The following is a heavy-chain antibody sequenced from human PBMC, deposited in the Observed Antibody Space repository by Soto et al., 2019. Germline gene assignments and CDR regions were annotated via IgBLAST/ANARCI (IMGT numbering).Heavy chain of an antibody. CDR3: ASSEDGRYNTLDY. V-gene: IGHV4-30-4*01. Sequence: SETLSLTCTVSGGSISSGDYYWCWIRQPPGKGLEWIGYIYYSGSTYYNPSLKSRVTISVDTSKNQFSLKLSSVTAADTAVYYCASSEDGRYNTLDYWGQGTLVTVYS. J-gene: IGHJ4*02. CDR2: IYYSGST. CDR1: GGSISSGDYY. D-gene: IGHD1-26*01.